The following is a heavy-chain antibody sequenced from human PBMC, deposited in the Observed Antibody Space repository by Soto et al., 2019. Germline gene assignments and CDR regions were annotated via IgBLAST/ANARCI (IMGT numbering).Heavy chain of an antibody. CDR2: IYWNDDK. CDR1: GFSLSTSGLG. Sequence: QITLKESGPTLVRPTQTLTLTCTFSGFSLSTSGLGVGWIRQPSGKALEWLALIYWNDDKRYSPSLKARLTTTKDTSKNQLVLTMTNMDPLDTATYYSAHRPSSWYLFDYWGQGTLGTVSS. D-gene: IGHD6-13*01. J-gene: IGHJ4*02. V-gene: IGHV2-5*01. CDR3: AHRPSSWYLFDY.